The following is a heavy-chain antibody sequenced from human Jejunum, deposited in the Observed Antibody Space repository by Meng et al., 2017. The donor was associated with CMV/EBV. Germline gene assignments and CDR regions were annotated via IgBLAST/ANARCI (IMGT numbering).Heavy chain of an antibody. D-gene: IGHD3-10*01. CDR1: GFTFSNYP. V-gene: IGHV3-30*04. Sequence: GSGFTFSNYPMHWVRQAPGKGLEWVAYISYNGSRTYDADSVKGRFTISRDNSKNTVYLQMNSLRADDTAVYYCAREGTLSFSLDSWGQGTLVTVSS. CDR3: AREGTLSFSLDS. J-gene: IGHJ4*02. CDR2: ISYNGSRT.